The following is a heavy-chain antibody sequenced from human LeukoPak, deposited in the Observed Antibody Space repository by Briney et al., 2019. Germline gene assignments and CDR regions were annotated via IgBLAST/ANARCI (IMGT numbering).Heavy chain of an antibody. V-gene: IGHV1-8*01. Sequence: GASVKVSCKASGYTFTSFDINWVRQATGQGLEWMGYMNPNSGNTGYAQKLQGRVTMTTDTSISTAYMELSSLRSEDTAVYYCARELRRDKYWGQGTLVTVSS. D-gene: IGHD2-15*01. CDR3: ARELRRDKY. CDR1: GYTFTSFD. J-gene: IGHJ4*02. CDR2: MNPNSGNT.